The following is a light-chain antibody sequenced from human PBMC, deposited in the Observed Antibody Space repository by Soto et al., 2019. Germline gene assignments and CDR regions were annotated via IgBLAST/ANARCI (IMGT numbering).Light chain of an antibody. CDR3: QQYGSSPTT. Sequence: EIVLMQSPGTLSLSPGERAILSCRASQSVSSSYLAWYQQKPGQAPRLLIYGASSRATGIPDRFSGSGSGTDFTLTISRLEPEDFAVYYCQQYGSSPTTFGQGTKVDIK. CDR2: GAS. CDR1: QSVSSSY. V-gene: IGKV3-20*01. J-gene: IGKJ1*01.